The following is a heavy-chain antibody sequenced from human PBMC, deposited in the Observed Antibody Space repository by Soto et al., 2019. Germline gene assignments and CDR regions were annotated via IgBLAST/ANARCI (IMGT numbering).Heavy chain of an antibody. Sequence: SETLSLTCAVYGGSFSGYYWSWIRQPPGKGLEWIGEINHSGSTNYNPSLKSRVTISVDRSKNQFSLKLSSVTAADTAVYYCASSHAGAHINADAYWGQRTLVIVSS. D-gene: IGHD1-20*01. CDR3: ASSHAGAHINADAY. J-gene: IGHJ4*02. V-gene: IGHV4-34*01. CDR2: INHSGST. CDR1: GGSFSGYY.